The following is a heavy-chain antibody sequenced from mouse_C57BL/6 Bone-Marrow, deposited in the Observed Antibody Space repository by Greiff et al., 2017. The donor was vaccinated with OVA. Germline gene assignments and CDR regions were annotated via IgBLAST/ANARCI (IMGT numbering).Heavy chain of an antibody. V-gene: IGHV5-9-1*02. CDR2: ISSGGDYI. CDR3: TRGTTVADYYAMDY. CDR1: GFTFSSYA. D-gene: IGHD1-1*01. Sequence: EVQGVESGEGLVKPGGSLKLSCAASGFTFSSYAMSWVRQTPEKRLEWVAYISSGGDYIYYADTVKGRFTISRDNARNTLYLQMSSLKSEDTAMYYCTRGTTVADYYAMDYWGQGTSVTVSS. J-gene: IGHJ4*01.